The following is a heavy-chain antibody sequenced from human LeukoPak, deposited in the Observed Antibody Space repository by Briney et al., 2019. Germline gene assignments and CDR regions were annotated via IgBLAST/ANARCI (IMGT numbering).Heavy chain of an antibody. V-gene: IGHV1-2*02. CDR2: INPNSGGT. J-gene: IGHJ4*02. CDR1: GYTFTGYY. CDR3: ATSLPKYSSGWY. Sequence: ASVKVSCKASGYTFTGYYMHWVRQAPGQGLEWMGWINPNSGGTNYAQKFQGRVTMTRDTSISTAYMELSRLRSEDTAVYYCATSLPKYSSGWYWGQGTLVTVSS. D-gene: IGHD6-19*01.